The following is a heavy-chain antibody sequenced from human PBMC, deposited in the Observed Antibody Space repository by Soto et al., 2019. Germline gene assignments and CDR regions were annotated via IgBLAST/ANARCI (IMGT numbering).Heavy chain of an antibody. CDR2: SYSGGTT. V-gene: IGHV3-53*01. J-gene: IGHJ4*02. CDR3: HGYGY. Sequence: ESGGGLIQHGGSLRLFCAVSGFTVRANYMSWVRQAPGKGLEWVSVSYSGGTTYYADSVKGRFIISRDISKNTLYLQMNILRAEDTAVYYCHGYGYWGQGTLVTVSS. CDR1: GFTVRANY. D-gene: IGHD5-12*01.